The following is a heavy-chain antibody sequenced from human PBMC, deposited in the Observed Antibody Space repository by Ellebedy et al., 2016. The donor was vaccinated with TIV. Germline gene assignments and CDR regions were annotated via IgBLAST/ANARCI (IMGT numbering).Heavy chain of an antibody. CDR1: GFSFSDSS. D-gene: IGHD2-2*01. CDR3: SSPVHCTTTSCYGP. V-gene: IGHV3-73*01. Sequence: PGGSLRLSCAASGFSFSDSSIHWVRQASGKGLEWLGRIRSKAHSYATEYAASVTGRFTMSRDESTNTAYLQMDSLKTDDTAVYYCSSPVHCTTTSCYGPWGQGTLVTVSS. CDR2: IRSKAHSYAT. J-gene: IGHJ5*02.